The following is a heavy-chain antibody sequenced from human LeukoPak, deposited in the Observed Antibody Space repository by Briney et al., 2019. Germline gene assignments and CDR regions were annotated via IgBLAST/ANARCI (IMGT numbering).Heavy chain of an antibody. CDR1: VFTFSSYS. D-gene: IGHD5-24*01. Sequence: GGSLRLSCAASVFTFSSYSLNWVRHAPWKGLEWVSSSSGSGGSTYHADYVKGRFTISRDNSKNTLYLQMNSLRAEDTAVYYCARGHRADGYSYGPYYFDYWGQGTLVTVSS. CDR2: SSGSGGST. V-gene: IGHV3-23*01. J-gene: IGHJ4*02. CDR3: ARGHRADGYSYGPYYFDY.